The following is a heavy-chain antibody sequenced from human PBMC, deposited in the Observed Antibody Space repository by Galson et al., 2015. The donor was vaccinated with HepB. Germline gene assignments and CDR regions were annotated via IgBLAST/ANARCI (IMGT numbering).Heavy chain of an antibody. CDR3: ARDWGIVATGEDAFDI. CDR2: ISSSSSTI. D-gene: IGHD5-12*01. Sequence: SLRLSCAASGFTFSSYSMNWVRQAPGKGLEWVSYISSSSSTIYYADSVKGRFTISRDNAKNSLYLQMNSLRDEDTAVYYCARDWGIVATGEDAFDIWGQGTMVTVSS. CDR1: GFTFSSYS. V-gene: IGHV3-48*02. J-gene: IGHJ3*02.